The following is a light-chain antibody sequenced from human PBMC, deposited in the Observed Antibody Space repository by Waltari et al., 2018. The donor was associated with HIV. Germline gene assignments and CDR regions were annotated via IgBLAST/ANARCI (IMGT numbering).Light chain of an antibody. CDR3: QQYDISPWT. CDR1: QSISTW. Sequence: DIQMTQSPSTLSASVGDRVTITCRASQSISTWLAWYQQKPGKAPNLLIYKASSLESGVPSRFSGSGSGTDFTLTISSLQPDDFAIYYCQQYDISPWTFGQGTKVEIK. J-gene: IGKJ1*01. V-gene: IGKV1-5*03. CDR2: KAS.